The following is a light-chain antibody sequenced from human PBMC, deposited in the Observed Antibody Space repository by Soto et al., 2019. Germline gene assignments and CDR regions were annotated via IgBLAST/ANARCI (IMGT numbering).Light chain of an antibody. CDR3: QQYDNLPIT. V-gene: IGKV1-33*01. Sequence: DIQMTQSPSSLSASVGDRVTITCQASQDINKFLNWYQQKPGKAPKLLIYEASNLKTGVPSRFSGSGSGTDFTFTISYLQPEDIATYYCQQYDNLPITFGQGTRLENK. J-gene: IGKJ5*01. CDR2: EAS. CDR1: QDINKF.